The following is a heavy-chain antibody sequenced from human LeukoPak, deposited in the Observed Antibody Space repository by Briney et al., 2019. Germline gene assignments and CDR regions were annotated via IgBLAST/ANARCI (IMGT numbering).Heavy chain of an antibody. D-gene: IGHD3-22*01. Sequence: SETLSLTCGVYGGSFSDFHWTWIRQSPGKGLEWIGEINRNNYNPSLKSRVTISLDTSKNQFSLNLTSVTAADTAVYYCARGRRAFYESRGNRFYYYMDVWGKGTPVIVSS. CDR2: INRN. CDR1: GGSFSDFH. CDR3: ARGRRAFYESRGNRFYYYMDV. V-gene: IGHV4-34*01. J-gene: IGHJ6*03.